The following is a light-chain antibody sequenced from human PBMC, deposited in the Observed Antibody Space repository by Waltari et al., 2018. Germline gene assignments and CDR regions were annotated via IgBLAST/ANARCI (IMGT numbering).Light chain of an antibody. CDR3: QQRTNWPLT. Sequence: LVFKPSPAILSLSPGERATPSCRASQSINNYLAWYQQKPGQAPRLLIYQASNIATGIPARFSGSGSGTDFTLTISSLEPEDFAIYYCQQRTNWPLTFGGGTTVEIK. J-gene: IGKJ4*01. V-gene: IGKV3-11*01. CDR2: QAS. CDR1: QSINNY.